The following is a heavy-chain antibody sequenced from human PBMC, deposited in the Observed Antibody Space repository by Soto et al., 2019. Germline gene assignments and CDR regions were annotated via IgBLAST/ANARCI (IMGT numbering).Heavy chain of an antibody. CDR3: AREIAVAGLDY. CDR1: GFTFSSYA. Sequence: GGSLRLSCAASGFTFSSYAMHWVRQAPGKGLEWVAVISYDGSNKYYADSVKGRFTISRDNSKNTLYLQMNSLRAEDTAVYYCAREIAVAGLDYWGQGTLVTVSS. D-gene: IGHD6-19*01. CDR2: ISYDGSNK. V-gene: IGHV3-30-3*01. J-gene: IGHJ4*02.